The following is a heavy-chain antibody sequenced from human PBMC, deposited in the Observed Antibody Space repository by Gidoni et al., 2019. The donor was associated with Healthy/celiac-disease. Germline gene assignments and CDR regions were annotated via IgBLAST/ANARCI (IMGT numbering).Heavy chain of an antibody. D-gene: IGHD6-19*01. J-gene: IGHJ4*02. V-gene: IGHV3-30*18. CDR1: AFTFSSYG. CDR2: ISYDGSNK. Sequence: VQLVESGGRVVQPCRSLRLLCPPSAFTFSSYGMHWVRQAPGKGLEWVAVISYDGSNKCYADSVKGRFTITRDNSKNTLYLQMDSLGAEDTAVYYCAKGSRIAVAADYGGQGTLVTVSS. CDR3: AKGSRIAVAADY.